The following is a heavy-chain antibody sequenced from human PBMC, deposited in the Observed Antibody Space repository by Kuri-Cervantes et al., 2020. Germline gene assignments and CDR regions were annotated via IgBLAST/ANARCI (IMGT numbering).Heavy chain of an antibody. CDR3: ATASFYYYMDV. J-gene: IGHJ6*03. Sequence: SETLSLTCTISGGSISSSRYYWGWIRQPPGRGLEWIGSIYYSGVTYYNPSLKSRVTISVDTSKNQFSLNLSSVTAADTAVYYCATASFYYYMDVWGKGTTVTVSS. CDR2: IYYSGVT. V-gene: IGHV4-39*01. CDR1: GGSISSSRYY.